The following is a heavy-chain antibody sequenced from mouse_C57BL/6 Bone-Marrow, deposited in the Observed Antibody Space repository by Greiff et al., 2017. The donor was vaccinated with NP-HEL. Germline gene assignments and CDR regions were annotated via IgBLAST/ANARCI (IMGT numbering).Heavy chain of an antibody. Sequence: EVKVEESGGGLVQPGGSMKLSCAASGFTFSDAWMDWVRQSPEKGLEWVAEIRNKANNHATYYAESVKGRFTISRDDSKSSVYLQMNSLRAEDTGIYYCTRNDGYGYHDYWGQGTTLTVSS. CDR3: TRNDGYGYHDY. CDR1: GFTFSDAW. D-gene: IGHD2-2*01. V-gene: IGHV6-6*01. CDR2: IRNKANNHAT. J-gene: IGHJ2*01.